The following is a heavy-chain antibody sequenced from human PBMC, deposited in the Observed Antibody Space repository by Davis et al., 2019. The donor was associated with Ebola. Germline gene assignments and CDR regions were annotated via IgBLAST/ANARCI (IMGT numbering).Heavy chain of an antibody. CDR2: ISAYNGNT. J-gene: IGHJ4*02. CDR1: GYTFTSYG. V-gene: IGHV1-18*01. CDR3: ARERTGKYYYDSSGYITPYFDY. Sequence: AASVKVSCKASGYTFTSYGISWVRQAPGQGLEWMGWISAYNGNTNYAQKFQGWVTMTRDTSISTAYMELSRLRFDDTAVYYCARERTGKYYYDSSGYITPYFDYWGQGTLVTVSS. D-gene: IGHD3-22*01.